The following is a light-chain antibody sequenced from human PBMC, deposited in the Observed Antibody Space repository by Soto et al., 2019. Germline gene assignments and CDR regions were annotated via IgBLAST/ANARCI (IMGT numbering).Light chain of an antibody. J-gene: IGLJ1*01. CDR3: YSYTTSSTYV. V-gene: IGLV2-14*01. CDR1: SSDVGGYNY. Sequence: QSALTQPASVSGSPGQLITISCSGTSSDVGGYNYVSWYQQHPGKDPQVMIYDVSNRPSGVSNRFSGSKSGNTASLTISGLQAEDEADYYCYSYTTSSTYVFGTGTKVTDL. CDR2: DVS.